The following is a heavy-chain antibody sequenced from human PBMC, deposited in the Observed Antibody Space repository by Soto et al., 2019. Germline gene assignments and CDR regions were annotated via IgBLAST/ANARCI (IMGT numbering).Heavy chain of an antibody. CDR2: ITYDGSNK. CDR1: GFNFDNYG. Sequence: QVQLVESGGGVVQPGGSLRLSCQASGFNFDNYGMHWVRQAPGKGLEWVAVITYDGSNKYYADSVKGRFTISRDNYKNTLSLHLNTLNPEDTAVYHCAKDRVGGTFYTPLGFWGQGTLVTVSS. V-gene: IGHV3-30*18. J-gene: IGHJ4*02. D-gene: IGHD1-7*01. CDR3: AKDRVGGTFYTPLGF.